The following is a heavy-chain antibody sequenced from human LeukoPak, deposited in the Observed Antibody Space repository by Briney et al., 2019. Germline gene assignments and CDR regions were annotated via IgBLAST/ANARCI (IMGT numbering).Heavy chain of an antibody. CDR3: ARKVGATSRGIFYFDY. V-gene: IGHV1-18*01. Sequence: ASVKVSCKASGYTFSNYGISWVRQAPGQGLEWMGWISAYNGNTKYAQKFQGRVTLTTDTSTSTAYMELRSLRSDDTAVYYCARKVGATSRGIFYFDYWGQGTLVTVSS. CDR2: ISAYNGNT. J-gene: IGHJ4*02. CDR1: GYTFSNYG. D-gene: IGHD1-26*01.